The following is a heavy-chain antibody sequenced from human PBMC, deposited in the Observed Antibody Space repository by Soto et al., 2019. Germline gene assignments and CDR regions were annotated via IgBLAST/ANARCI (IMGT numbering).Heavy chain of an antibody. D-gene: IGHD3-22*01. CDR3: ARDGPYYYDSSGYYGMHV. CDR2: IYSGGST. J-gene: IGHJ6*02. V-gene: IGHV3-53*01. Sequence: PGGSLRLSCAASGFTVSSHYMSWVRQAPGKGLEWVSVIYSGGSTNYADTVKGRFTISRDNSKNTLYLQMNSLRAEDTAVYYCARDGPYYYDSSGYYGMHVRGQGTTVTAS. CDR1: GFTVSSHY.